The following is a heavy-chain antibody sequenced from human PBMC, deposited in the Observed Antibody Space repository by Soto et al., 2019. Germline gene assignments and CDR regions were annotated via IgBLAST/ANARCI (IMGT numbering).Heavy chain of an antibody. CDR3: ARAGYSYGPYYYGMDV. CDR1: GGSISSYY. Sequence: QVQLQESGPGLVKPSETLSLTCTVSGGSISSYYWSWIRQPPGKGLEWIGYLYYSGSTNYNPSLKSRVTISVDTSKNQFSLKLSSVTAADTAVYYCARAGYSYGPYYYGMDVWGQGTTVTVSS. CDR2: LYYSGST. D-gene: IGHD5-18*01. V-gene: IGHV4-59*01. J-gene: IGHJ6*02.